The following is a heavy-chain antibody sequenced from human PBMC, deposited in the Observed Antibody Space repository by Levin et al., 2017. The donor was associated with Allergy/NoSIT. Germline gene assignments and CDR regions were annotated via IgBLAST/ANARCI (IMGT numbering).Heavy chain of an antibody. CDR1: GFTVTNNY. J-gene: IGHJ4*02. CDR3: ASRVTGDYHMLDY. Sequence: GGSMRLSCAVSGFTVTNNYMAWVRQAPGKGLEWVSMLYSGGRTYYADSMKGRFSICRDNSKNTVYLRMNSLRPEDTAVYYWASRVTGDYHMLDYWGQGTLVTVSS. V-gene: IGHV3-53*01. CDR2: LYSGGRT. D-gene: IGHD3-9*01.